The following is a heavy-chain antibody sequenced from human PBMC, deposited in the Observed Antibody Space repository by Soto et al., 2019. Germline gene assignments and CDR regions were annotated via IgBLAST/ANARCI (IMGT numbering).Heavy chain of an antibody. CDR1: GYTFTSYY. D-gene: IGHD3-3*01. Sequence: GASVKVSCTASGYTFTSYYMHWVRQAPGQGLEWMGIINPSGGSTSYAQKFQGRVTMTRDTSTSTVYMELSSLRSEDTAVYYCARDFGLEWLPLRRLGMDVWGQGTTVTVSS. J-gene: IGHJ6*02. CDR2: INPSGGST. CDR3: ARDFGLEWLPLRRLGMDV. V-gene: IGHV1-46*01.